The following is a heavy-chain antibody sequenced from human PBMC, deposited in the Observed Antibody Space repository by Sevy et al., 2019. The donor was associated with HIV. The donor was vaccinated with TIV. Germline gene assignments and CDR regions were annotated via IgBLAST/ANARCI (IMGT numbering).Heavy chain of an antibody. CDR1: GFTFIDYA. CDR3: GRGRVTSHYFDY. D-gene: IGHD2-21*02. J-gene: IGHJ4*02. CDR2: ISDDGSKT. V-gene: IGHV3-30*04. Sequence: GGSLRLSCADSGFTFIDYAMHWVRQAPGKGLEWVAVISDDGSKTYYADSVNGRFTISRDNSKNMLYLQMNSLRADDTAFYYCGRGRVTSHYFDYWGQGTLVTVSS.